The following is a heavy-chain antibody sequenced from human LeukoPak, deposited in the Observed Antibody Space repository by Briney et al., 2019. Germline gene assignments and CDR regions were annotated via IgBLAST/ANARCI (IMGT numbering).Heavy chain of an antibody. J-gene: IGHJ4*02. D-gene: IGHD3-22*01. CDR1: GFTFSDYY. V-gene: IGHV3-11*04. CDR3: AKDLYDSSGLDY. Sequence: PGGSLRLSCAASGFTFSDYYMSWIRQAPGKGLEWVSYISSSGSTIYYADSVKGRFTISRDNSKNTLYLQMNSLRAEDTAVYYCAKDLYDSSGLDYWGQGTLVTVSS. CDR2: ISSSGSTI.